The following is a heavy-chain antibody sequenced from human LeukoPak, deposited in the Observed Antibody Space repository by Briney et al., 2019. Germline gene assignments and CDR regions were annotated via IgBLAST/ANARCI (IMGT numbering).Heavy chain of an antibody. D-gene: IGHD3-3*01. V-gene: IGHV4-39*01. CDR2: IYYSGNT. CDR3: ARHAYYDLVTGLFYP. J-gene: IGHJ5*02. CDR1: GGSIISSNYY. Sequence: SGTLSLPSTVSGGSIISSNYYWGWIRQPPGKGLEWIGSIYYSGNTYYNSSLKSRVTISVDTSKNHFSLKLSSVTAADTAVYYGARHAYYDLVTGLFYPWGQGTLVTVSS.